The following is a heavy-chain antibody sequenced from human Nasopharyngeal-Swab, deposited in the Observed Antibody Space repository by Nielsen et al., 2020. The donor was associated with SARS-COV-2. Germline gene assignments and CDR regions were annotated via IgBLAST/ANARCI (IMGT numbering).Heavy chain of an antibody. D-gene: IGHD3-10*01. CDR3: ARGRGVVLDH. CDR2: ISSSSDDV. V-gene: IGHV3-21*01. J-gene: IGHJ4*02. Sequence: GESLTLSCAASGFTFSTYRMNWVRQAPGRGLEWVSSISSSSDDVYDADSVRGRFTISRDNAKNSLYLQMNSLRADDTAVYYCARGRGVVLDHWGQGTLVTVSS. CDR1: GFTFSTYR.